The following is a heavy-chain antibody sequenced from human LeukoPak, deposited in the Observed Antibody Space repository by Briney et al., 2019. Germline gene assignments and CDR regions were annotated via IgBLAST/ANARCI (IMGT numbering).Heavy chain of an antibody. V-gene: IGHV4-4*07. Sequence: SETLSLTCTVSGGSISSYYWSWIRQPAGKGLEWIGRIYTSGSTNYNPSLKSRVTMSVDTSKNQFSLKLSSVTAADTAVYYCARDFYDFWSGSSVGTDVWGQGTTVTVSS. CDR2: IYTSGST. J-gene: IGHJ6*02. CDR1: GGSISSYY. D-gene: IGHD3-3*01. CDR3: ARDFYDFWSGSSVGTDV.